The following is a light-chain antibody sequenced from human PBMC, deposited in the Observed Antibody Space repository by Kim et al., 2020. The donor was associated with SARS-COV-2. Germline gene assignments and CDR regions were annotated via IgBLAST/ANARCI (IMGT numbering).Light chain of an antibody. CDR2: GAS. V-gene: IGKV3-20*01. Sequence: EIVLTQSPGTLSLSPGERATLSCRASQSVSSNYLAWYQQKPGQAPRLLIYGASSRATGIPDRFSGSGSGTDFTLTISRLEPEDSAVYHCQQYGSSVTFGQGTRLEIK. J-gene: IGKJ5*01. CDR3: QQYGSSVT. CDR1: QSVSSNY.